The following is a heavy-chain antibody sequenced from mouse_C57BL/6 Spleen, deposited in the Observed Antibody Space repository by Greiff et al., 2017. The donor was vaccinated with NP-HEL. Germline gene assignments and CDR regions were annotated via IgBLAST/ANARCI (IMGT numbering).Heavy chain of an antibody. D-gene: IGHD4-1*01. CDR1: GYAFSSSW. J-gene: IGHJ4*01. V-gene: IGHV1-82*01. CDR3: ARVGVLGAMDD. CDR2: IYPGDGDT. Sequence: VQLQQSGPELVKPGASVKISCKASGYAFSSSWMNWVKQRPGKGLEWIGRIYPGDGDTNYNGKFKGKATLTADKSSSTAYMQLSSLTSEDSAVYFCARVGVLGAMDDWGQGTSVTVSS.